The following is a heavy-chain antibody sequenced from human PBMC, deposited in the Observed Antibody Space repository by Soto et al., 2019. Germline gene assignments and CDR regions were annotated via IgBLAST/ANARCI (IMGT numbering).Heavy chain of an antibody. CDR3: VRDSGAKLSSR. V-gene: IGHV1-69*01. CDR2: IVPIRRAA. D-gene: IGHD6-13*01. CDR1: GGTFSSYR. Sequence: QVQLVQSGAEVKKTGSSVRVSCKASGGTFSSYRLNWLRQAPGHGLEWVGGIVPIRRAAEYAQGFQGRVTITADETTRTSYMALRSLKSQDTAVYYCVRDSGAKLSSRWGQGTLVTVSS. J-gene: IGHJ4*02.